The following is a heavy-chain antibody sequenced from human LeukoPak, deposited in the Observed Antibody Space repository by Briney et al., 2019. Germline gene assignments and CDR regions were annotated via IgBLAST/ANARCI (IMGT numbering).Heavy chain of an antibody. J-gene: IGHJ4*02. V-gene: IGHV7-4-1*02. CDR2: IITDTGNP. CDR3: AREVLRHDY. CDR1: GYTLTQHS. Sequence: ASVKVSCKASGYTLTQHSMNWVRQAPGQGLEWMGWIITDTGNPTYAQGFTGRFVFSVDTSVNTAYLQISSLKAEDTAVYYCAREVLRHDYWGQGTLVTGSS. D-gene: IGHD3-10*01.